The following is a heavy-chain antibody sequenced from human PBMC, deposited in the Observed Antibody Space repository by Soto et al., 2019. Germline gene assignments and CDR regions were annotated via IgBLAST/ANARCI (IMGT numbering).Heavy chain of an antibody. Sequence: GASVKVSCKASGYTFTSYDINWVRQATGQGLEWMGWMNPNSGNTGYAQKFQGRVTMTRNTSISTAYMELSSLRSEDTAVYYCARFDLWSGNLSSSMDVWGKGTTVTVSS. CDR2: MNPNSGNT. D-gene: IGHD3-3*01. CDR3: ARFDLWSGNLSSSMDV. CDR1: GYTFTSYD. V-gene: IGHV1-8*01. J-gene: IGHJ6*03.